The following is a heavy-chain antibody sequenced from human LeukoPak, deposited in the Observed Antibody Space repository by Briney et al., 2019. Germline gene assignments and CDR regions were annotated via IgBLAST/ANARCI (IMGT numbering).Heavy chain of an antibody. CDR2: ISTGNGNT. J-gene: IGHJ4*02. CDR1: ASTFSTYA. Sequence: ASVKVSCKASASTFSTYAIHWVRQAPGQGLEWMGWISTGNGNTRYSKAFQDRVTISRDTSASTVYMELRGLRSEDMAVYYCARENYYRIGRFDRAYLDDWGQGTLVTVSS. D-gene: IGHD3-10*01. CDR3: ARENYYRIGRFDRAYLDD. V-gene: IGHV1-3*03.